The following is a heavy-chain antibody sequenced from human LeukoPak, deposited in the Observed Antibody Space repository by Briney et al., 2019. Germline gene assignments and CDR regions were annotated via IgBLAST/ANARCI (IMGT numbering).Heavy chain of an antibody. CDR1: GYTFTSYG. Sequence: ASVKVSCKASGYTFTSYGISWVRQAPGQGLEWMGWISAYNGNTNYAQKLRGRVTMTTDTSTSTAYMELRSLRSDDTAVYYCARDLMAAADHGGSSYYYGMDVWGQGTTVTVSS. CDR2: ISAYNGNT. J-gene: IGHJ6*02. D-gene: IGHD6-13*01. V-gene: IGHV1-18*01. CDR3: ARDLMAAADHGGSSYYYGMDV.